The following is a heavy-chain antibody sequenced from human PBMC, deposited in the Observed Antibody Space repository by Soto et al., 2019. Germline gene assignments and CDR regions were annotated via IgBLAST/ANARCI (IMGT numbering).Heavy chain of an antibody. D-gene: IGHD2-2*01. V-gene: IGHV1-58*01. J-gene: IGHJ4*02. Sequence: SVKVSCKASGFTFTSSAVQWVRQARGQRLEWIGWIVVGSGNTNYAQKFQERVTITRDMSTSTAYMELSSLRSEDTAVYYCAADSTGDPLFDYWGQGTLVTVSS. CDR2: IVVGSGNT. CDR1: GFTFTSSA. CDR3: AADSTGDPLFDY.